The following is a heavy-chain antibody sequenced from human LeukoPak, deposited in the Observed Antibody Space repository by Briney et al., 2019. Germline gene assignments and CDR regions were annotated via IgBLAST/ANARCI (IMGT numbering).Heavy chain of an antibody. CDR2: ISWNSGSI. CDR3: AKDFSMVRGVTSSAFDI. D-gene: IGHD3-10*01. J-gene: IGHJ3*02. V-gene: IGHV3-9*03. Sequence: LRLSCAASGFTFDDYAMHLVRQAPGKGLEWVSGISWNSGSIVYADSVKGRFTISRDNAKNYLYLQMNSLRAEDMALYYCAKDFSMVRGVTSSAFDIWGQGTMVTVSS. CDR1: GFTFDDYA.